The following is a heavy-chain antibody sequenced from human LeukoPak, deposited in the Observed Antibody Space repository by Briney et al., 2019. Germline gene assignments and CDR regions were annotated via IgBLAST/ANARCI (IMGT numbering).Heavy chain of an antibody. J-gene: IGHJ5*02. CDR1: GGSISSYY. Sequence: SETLSLTCTVSGGSISSYYWSWIRQPPGKGLEWIGNIYKSGSTNYNPSLKSRVTISLDTSKNQFSLKLSSVTAADTAVYYCARQAGYLSPWGQGTLVTVSS. D-gene: IGHD2/OR15-2a*01. V-gene: IGHV4-59*08. CDR2: IYKSGST. CDR3: ARQAGYLSP.